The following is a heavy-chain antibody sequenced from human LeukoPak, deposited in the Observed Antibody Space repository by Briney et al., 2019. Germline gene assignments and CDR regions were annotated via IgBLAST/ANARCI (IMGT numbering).Heavy chain of an antibody. CDR3: AKDRWTVVGATQGGLDY. V-gene: IGHV3-33*06. CDR1: GFTFSSYG. D-gene: IGHD1-26*01. Sequence: GGSLRLSCAASGFTFSSYGMHWVRQAPGKGLEWVAVIWYGGSNKYYADSVKGRFTISRDNSKNTLYLQMNSLRAEDTAVYYCAKDRWTVVGATQGGLDYWGQGTLVTVSS. CDR2: IWYGGSNK. J-gene: IGHJ4*02.